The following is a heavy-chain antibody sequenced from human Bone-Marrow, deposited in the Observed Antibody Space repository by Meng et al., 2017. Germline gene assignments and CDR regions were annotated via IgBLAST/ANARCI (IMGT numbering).Heavy chain of an antibody. Sequence: ASVKVSCKASGYTFTSYDINWVRQATGQGLEWMGWMNPNSGNTGYAQKFQGRVTMTRNTSISTAYMELSSLRSEDTAVYYSARDEDISAAGKLFGDYWGQGTLVTVSS. D-gene: IGHD6-13*01. V-gene: IGHV1-8*01. CDR2: MNPNSGNT. J-gene: IGHJ4*02. CDR3: ARDEDISAAGKLFGDY. CDR1: GYTFTSYD.